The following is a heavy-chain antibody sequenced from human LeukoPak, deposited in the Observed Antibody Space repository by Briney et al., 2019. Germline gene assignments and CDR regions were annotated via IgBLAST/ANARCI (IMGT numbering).Heavy chain of an antibody. D-gene: IGHD3-10*01. CDR3: ARVGAYGSGSYLVY. J-gene: IGHJ4*02. V-gene: IGHV1-2*02. Sequence: ASVKVSCKASGYTFTGYYMHWVRQAPGQGLEWMGWINPNSGVTNYAQKFQGRVTMSRDASISTAYMELSRLTSDDTAVYYCARVGAYGSGSYLVYWGQGTLVTVSS. CDR1: GYTFTGYY. CDR2: INPNSGVT.